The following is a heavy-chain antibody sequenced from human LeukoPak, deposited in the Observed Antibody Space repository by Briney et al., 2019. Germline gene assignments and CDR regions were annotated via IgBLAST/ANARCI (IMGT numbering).Heavy chain of an antibody. CDR1: GDSVSSNSAA. Sequence: PSQTLSLTCAISGDSVSSNSAAWNWIRQSPSRGLEWLGRTYYRSKWYNDYAVSVKSRITINPDTSKNQFSLQLNSVTPEDTAVYYCARGNNHYDILTGYSPEDAFDIWGQGTMVTVSS. J-gene: IGHJ3*02. CDR3: ARGNNHYDILTGYSPEDAFDI. V-gene: IGHV6-1*01. CDR2: TYYRSKWYN. D-gene: IGHD3-9*01.